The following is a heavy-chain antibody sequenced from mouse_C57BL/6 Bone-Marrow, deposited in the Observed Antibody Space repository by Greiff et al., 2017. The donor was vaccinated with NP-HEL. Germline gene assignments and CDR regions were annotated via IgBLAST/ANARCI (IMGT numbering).Heavy chain of an antibody. J-gene: IGHJ4*01. V-gene: IGHV2-2*01. Sequence: QVQLKESGPGLVQPSQSLSITCTVSGFSLTSYGVHWVRQSPGKGLEWLGVIWSGGSTDYNAAFISRLSISKDNSKSQVFFKMNSLQADDTAIYYCASYYYGSRRYAMDYWGQGTSVTVSS. CDR2: IWSGGST. D-gene: IGHD1-1*01. CDR1: GFSLTSYG. CDR3: ASYYYGSRRYAMDY.